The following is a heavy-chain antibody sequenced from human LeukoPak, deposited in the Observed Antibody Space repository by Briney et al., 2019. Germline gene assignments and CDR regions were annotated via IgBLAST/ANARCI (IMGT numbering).Heavy chain of an antibody. CDR3: AKAYCSSTSCYYYFDY. D-gene: IGHD2-2*01. Sequence: GGSLRLSCAASGFTFSSYAMSWVRQAPGKGLEWVSAISGSGGSTYYADSVKGRFTISRDNSKNTLYLQMNSLRAEDTAVYYCAKAYCSSTSCYYYFDYWGQGTLVTVSS. J-gene: IGHJ4*02. CDR1: GFTFSSYA. V-gene: IGHV3-23*01. CDR2: ISGSGGST.